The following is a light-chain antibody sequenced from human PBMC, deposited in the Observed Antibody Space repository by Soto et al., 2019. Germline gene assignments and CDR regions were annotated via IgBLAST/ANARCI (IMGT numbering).Light chain of an antibody. CDR1: QSISSW. Sequence: DIHMTQSPCTLSASFVDRVTITCRASQSISSWLAWYQQKPGKAPKLLIYKASSLESGVPSRFSGSGSGTEFTLTISSLQPDDFATYYCQQYNSYGTFGQGTKVDI. CDR3: QQYNSYGT. CDR2: KAS. J-gene: IGKJ1*01. V-gene: IGKV1-5*03.